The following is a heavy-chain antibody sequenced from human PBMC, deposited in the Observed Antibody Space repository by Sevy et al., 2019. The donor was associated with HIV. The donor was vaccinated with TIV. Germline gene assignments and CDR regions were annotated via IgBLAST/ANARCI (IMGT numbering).Heavy chain of an antibody. CDR1: GFNFDDYV. V-gene: IGHV3-9*01. J-gene: IGHJ6*02. Sequence: GGSLRLSCAATGFNFDDYVMHWVRQAPGKGLKWVSSISWNSGRIGYADSVKGRFTIYRDNAKNSLYLQMNSLRPEDTALYYCAKDLYFSGSRGYQYGMDVWGQGTTVTVSS. CDR2: ISWNSGRI. CDR3: AKDLYFSGSRGYQYGMDV. D-gene: IGHD3-10*01.